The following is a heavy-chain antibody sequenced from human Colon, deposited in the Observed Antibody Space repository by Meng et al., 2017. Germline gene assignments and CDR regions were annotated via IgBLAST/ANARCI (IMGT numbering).Heavy chain of an antibody. V-gene: IGHV4-31*03. CDR3: ARDTLYGTDY. Sequence: QVHLHESGPGLVRPLDDLSLVCTVSGGSIKRGGYHWSWVRQHPGKGLAYIGFMSDSGTPDYNPSLRSRVSISEIGSSKNQFSLTLRSVTAADTATYFCARDTLYGTDYWGQGVLVTVSS. J-gene: IGHJ4*02. CDR1: GGSIKRGGYH. CDR2: MSDSGTP. D-gene: IGHD4-17*01.